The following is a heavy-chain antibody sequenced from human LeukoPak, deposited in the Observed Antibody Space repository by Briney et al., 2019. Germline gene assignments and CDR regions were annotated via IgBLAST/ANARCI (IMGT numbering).Heavy chain of an antibody. CDR2: IYYSGTT. CDR3: ARDGEMATIENYEY. Sequence: SETLSLTCTVSGGSISSSSYYWGWIRQPPGKGLEWIGSIYYSGTTHYNPSLKSRVTISVDTTKNQFSLKLSSVTAADTAVYFCARDGEMATIENYEYWGQGTLVTVSS. D-gene: IGHD5-24*01. J-gene: IGHJ4*02. V-gene: IGHV4-39*07. CDR1: GGSISSSSYY.